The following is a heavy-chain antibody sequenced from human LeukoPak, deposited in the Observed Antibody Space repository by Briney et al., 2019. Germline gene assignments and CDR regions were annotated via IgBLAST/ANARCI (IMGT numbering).Heavy chain of an antibody. D-gene: IGHD5-18*01. CDR2: INPNSGGA. Sequence: GASVKVSCKASGYTFTNYYLHWVRQAPGQGLEWTGWINPNSGGANYAQKFQGWVTMTRDASISTAYMELSRLKSDDTAVYYCARGHVDTAYDYWGQGTLVTVSS. V-gene: IGHV1-2*04. CDR1: GYTFTNYY. CDR3: ARGHVDTAYDY. J-gene: IGHJ4*02.